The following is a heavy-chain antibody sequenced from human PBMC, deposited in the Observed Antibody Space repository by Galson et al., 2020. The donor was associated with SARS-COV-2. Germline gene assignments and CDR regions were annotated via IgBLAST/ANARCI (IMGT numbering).Heavy chain of an antibody. CDR2: IHQAGSDK. Sequence: GGPLRLSCEAPGFNFSRYWMSWVRQAPGQGLERVAHIHQAGSDKNYVDSVKGRFTISRDTAKNSLYLQMNSLRAEDTAVYYCARYLCLVTTCYFDYWGQGNLVSVSS. D-gene: IGHD4-17*01. CDR3: ARYLCLVTTCYFDY. CDR1: GFNFSRYW. J-gene: IGHJ4*02. V-gene: IGHV3-7*04.